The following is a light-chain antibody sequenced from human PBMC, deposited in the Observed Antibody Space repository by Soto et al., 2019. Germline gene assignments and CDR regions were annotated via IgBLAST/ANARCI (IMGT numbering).Light chain of an antibody. V-gene: IGLV3-21*01. Sequence: SYELTQPPSVSVAPGKTASVACGGSNIGSKSVHWYQKKSGQAPLLVMYYDSDRPSGIPERFSGSNSGNAATPTISRVEAGDEADYYCQVWDISSGHVVFGGGTKLTVL. CDR2: YDS. CDR3: QVWDISSGHVV. J-gene: IGLJ3*02. CDR1: NIGSKS.